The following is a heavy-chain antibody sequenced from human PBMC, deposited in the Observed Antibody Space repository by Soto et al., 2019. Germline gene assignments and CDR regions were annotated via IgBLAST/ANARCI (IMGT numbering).Heavy chain of an antibody. Sequence: QVQLVESGGGVVQPGRSLRLSCAASGFTFSSYAMHWVRQAPGKGLEWVAVISYDGSNKYYADSVKGRFTISRDNSKNTLYLQMNCLRAEDTAVYYCARALVGSSSWYVSSYYYYGMDVWGQGTTVTVSS. V-gene: IGHV3-30-3*01. CDR3: ARALVGSSSWYVSSYYYYGMDV. CDR1: GFTFSSYA. D-gene: IGHD6-13*01. CDR2: ISYDGSNK. J-gene: IGHJ6*02.